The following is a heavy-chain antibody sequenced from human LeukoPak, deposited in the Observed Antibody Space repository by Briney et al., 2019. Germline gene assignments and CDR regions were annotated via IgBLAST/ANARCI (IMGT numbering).Heavy chain of an antibody. D-gene: IGHD1-26*01. CDR2: IREDGSEK. V-gene: IGHV3-7*01. J-gene: IGHJ4*02. CDR1: GFTFSNYW. CDR3: ARDRGVGATPLSYFDY. Sequence: PGGSLRLSCAASGFTFSNYWMSWVRQAPGKGLEWVANIREDGSEKYYVDSVKGQFTISRDNAKNSLFLQMDSLRAEDTAVYYCARDRGVGATPLSYFDYWGQGTLVTVSS.